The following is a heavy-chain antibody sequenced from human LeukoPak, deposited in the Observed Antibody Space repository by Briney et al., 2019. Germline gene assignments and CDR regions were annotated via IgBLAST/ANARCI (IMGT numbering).Heavy chain of an antibody. CDR2: ISGSGGTT. D-gene: IGHD3-3*01. CDR1: GFSFINTW. CDR3: AKFSSMYYDFWSGYSTNYYFDN. J-gene: IGHJ4*02. Sequence: GGSLRLSCAASGFSFINTWMNWVRQAPGKGLEWVSAISGSGGTTYYADSVKGWFTISKDNSKNTLYLQIHSLRAEDTAVYFCAKFSSMYYDFWSGYSTNYYFDNWGQGTLVTVSS. V-gene: IGHV3-23*01.